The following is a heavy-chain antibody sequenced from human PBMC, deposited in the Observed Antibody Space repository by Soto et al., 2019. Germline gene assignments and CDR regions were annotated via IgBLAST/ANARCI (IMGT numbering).Heavy chain of an antibody. D-gene: IGHD2-15*01. CDR2: IGTAGDT. Sequence: GGSLRLSCAASGFTFSSYDMHWVRQATGKGLEWVSAIGTAGDTYYPGSVKGRFTISRENAKNSLYLQMNSLRAGDTAVYYCARALSLGYCSGGSCYPALVGMDVWGQGTTVTVSS. CDR1: GFTFSSYD. J-gene: IGHJ6*02. V-gene: IGHV3-13*01. CDR3: ARALSLGYCSGGSCYPALVGMDV.